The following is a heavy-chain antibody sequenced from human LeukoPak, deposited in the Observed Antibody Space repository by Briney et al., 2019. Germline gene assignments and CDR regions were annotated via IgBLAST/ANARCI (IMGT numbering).Heavy chain of an antibody. D-gene: IGHD3-9*01. CDR3: AKFYWIGRWFDP. J-gene: IGHJ5*02. CDR1: GFTFSSYS. V-gene: IGHV3-23*01. CDR2: ISGGGGST. Sequence: GGSLRLSCAASGFTFSSYSMSWVRQAPGKGLEWVSAISGGGGSTYYADSVKGRFTISRANYKHTLYLQMHSLRAEDMAVHYCAKFYWIGRWFDPWGQGTLVTVSS.